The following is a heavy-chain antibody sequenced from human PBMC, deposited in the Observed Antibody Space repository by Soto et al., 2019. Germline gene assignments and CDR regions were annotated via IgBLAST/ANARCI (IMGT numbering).Heavy chain of an antibody. D-gene: IGHD6-19*01. CDR2: IWYDGSNK. V-gene: IGHV3-33*01. CDR1: GFTFSSYG. Sequence: GSLRLSCAASGFTFSSYGMHWVRQAPGKGLEWVAVIWYDGSNKYYADSVKGRFTISRDNSKNTLYLQMNSLRAEDTAVYYCARAVLDSGWSDYWGQGTLVTVSS. J-gene: IGHJ4*02. CDR3: ARAVLDSGWSDY.